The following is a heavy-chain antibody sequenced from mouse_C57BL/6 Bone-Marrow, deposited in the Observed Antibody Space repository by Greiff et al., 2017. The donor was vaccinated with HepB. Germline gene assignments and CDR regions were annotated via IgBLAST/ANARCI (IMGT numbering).Heavy chain of an antibody. Sequence: EVKLVESGGGLVKPGGSLKLSCAASGFTFSSYAMSWVRQTPEKRLEWVATISDGGSYTYYPDNVKGRFTISRDNAKNNLYLQMSHLKSEDTAMYYCARGRLRLTYWGQGTLVTVSA. D-gene: IGHD2-2*01. CDR3: ARGRLRLTY. V-gene: IGHV5-4*03. J-gene: IGHJ3*01. CDR1: GFTFSSYA. CDR2: ISDGGSYT.